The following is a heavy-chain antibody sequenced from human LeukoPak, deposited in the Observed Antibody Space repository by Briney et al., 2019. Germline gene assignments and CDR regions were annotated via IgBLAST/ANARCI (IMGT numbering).Heavy chain of an antibody. CDR2: TYYRSTWYN. J-gene: IGHJ5*02. CDR3: TRRLTQYDCFDP. V-gene: IGHV6-1*01. Sequence: SQTLSLTCAISGDSVSSNSVTWNWIRQSTSRGLEWLGRTYYRSTWYNDYAVSVRGRITVNPDTSKNQFSLHLNSVTPEDTAVYYCTRRLTQYDCFDPWGQGILVTVSS. D-gene: IGHD2-2*01. CDR1: GDSVSSNSVT.